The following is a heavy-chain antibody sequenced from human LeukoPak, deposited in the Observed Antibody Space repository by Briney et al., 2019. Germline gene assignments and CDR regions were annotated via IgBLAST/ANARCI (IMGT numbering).Heavy chain of an antibody. Sequence: ASVKVSCKASGYTFTSYGISWVRQAPGQGLEWMGWISAYNGNTNYAQKLQGRVTMTTDTSTSTAYMELRSLRSEDTAVYYCARDTAVALLYYFDYWGQGTLVTVSS. V-gene: IGHV1-18*01. D-gene: IGHD6-19*01. J-gene: IGHJ4*02. CDR2: ISAYNGNT. CDR3: ARDTAVALLYYFDY. CDR1: GYTFTSYG.